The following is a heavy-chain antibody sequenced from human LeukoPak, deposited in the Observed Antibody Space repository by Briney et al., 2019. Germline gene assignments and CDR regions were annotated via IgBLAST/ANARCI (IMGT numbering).Heavy chain of an antibody. J-gene: IGHJ6*02. CDR1: XXXXSYYS. CDR2: ISSSSSTI. Sequence: GGSXRLSXXXXXXXXSYYSMNWVRXAPGKGLEWVSYISSSSSTIYYADSVKGRFTISRDNAKNSLYLQMNRLRAEDTAVYYCARDSEPHPGSWYFSNKSYLEFFLGVDGMDVWGQGTTVTVSS. V-gene: IGHV3-48*01. D-gene: IGHD6-13*01. CDR3: ARDSEPHPGSWYFSNKSYLEFFLGVDGMDV.